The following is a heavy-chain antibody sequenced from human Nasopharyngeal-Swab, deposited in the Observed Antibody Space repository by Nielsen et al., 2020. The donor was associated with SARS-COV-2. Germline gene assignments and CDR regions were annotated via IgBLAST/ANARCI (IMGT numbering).Heavy chain of an antibody. Sequence: RQPPGKGLEWVSAISGSGGSTYYADSVKGRFTISRDNSKDTLHLQMNSLRAEDTAVYYCAKSMVRGVIMKTGSYMDVWGKGTTVTVSS. CDR3: AKSMVRGVIMKTGSYMDV. D-gene: IGHD3-10*01. J-gene: IGHJ6*03. CDR2: ISGSGGST. V-gene: IGHV3-23*01.